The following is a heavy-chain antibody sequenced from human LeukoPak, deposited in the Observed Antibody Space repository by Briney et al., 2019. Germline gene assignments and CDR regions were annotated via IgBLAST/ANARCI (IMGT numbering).Heavy chain of an antibody. D-gene: IGHD6-13*01. CDR3: ARPVSSCWLDAFDI. CDR1: GASITSYY. CDR2: FSYSGSA. Sequence: SETLSLTCTVSGASITSYYWSWIRQPPGKGLEWIGFFSYSGSANYNPSLKSRVTISVDTSKNQFSLSLPSVTAADTAVYYCARPVSSCWLDAFDIWGQGTMVTVSS. J-gene: IGHJ3*02. V-gene: IGHV4-59*08.